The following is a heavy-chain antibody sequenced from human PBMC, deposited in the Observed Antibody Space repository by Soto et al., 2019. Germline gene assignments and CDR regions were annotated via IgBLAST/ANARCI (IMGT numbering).Heavy chain of an antibody. V-gene: IGHV3-64*02. J-gene: IGHJ4*02. CDR2: ISLDGTNT. CDR3: ERGKGCTSATWYSDYHFDY. CDR1: GFTFSSYS. Sequence: GGSLRLSCAASGFTFSSYSMHWVRQAPGKGMEHVSSISLDGTNTYYGDSVKGRFTISRDNSKNTVYLQMGSLTAEDTAVYYRERGKGCTSATWYSDYHFDYRGEGTLVSVS. D-gene: IGHD2-2*01.